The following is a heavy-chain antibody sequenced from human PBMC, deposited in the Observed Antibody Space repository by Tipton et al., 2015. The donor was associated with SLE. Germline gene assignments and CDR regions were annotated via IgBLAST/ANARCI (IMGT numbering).Heavy chain of an antibody. CDR3: ARIWGIPGTAAEYYFYYGMDV. V-gene: IGHV4-59*01. J-gene: IGHJ6*02. CDR1: HASLTTNY. Sequence: LRLSCTVSHASLTTNYWTWIRQAPEKPMEWIGFFSRIEGTMYNPSLRRRVTISLDTSKSQFSLRLTSVTAADTAMYYCARIWGIPGTAAEYYFYYGMDVWGQGTTVTVSS. CDR2: FSRIEGT. D-gene: IGHD1-20*01.